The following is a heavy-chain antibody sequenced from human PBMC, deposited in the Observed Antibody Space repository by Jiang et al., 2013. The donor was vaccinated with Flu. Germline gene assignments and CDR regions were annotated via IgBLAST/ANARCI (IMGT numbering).Heavy chain of an antibody. D-gene: IGHD1-1*01. CDR3: ARDPGAYIDY. V-gene: IGHV3-48*02. CDR1: GFTFGHYS. CDR2: ISLNSITI. J-gene: IGHJ4*02. Sequence: QLLESGGGLIQPGGSLRLSCAGSGFTFGHYSMNWVRQTPGKGLEWISYISLNSITIYYADSVKGRFTISRDNAKNSLFLQMDSLRDEDTAVYYCARDPGAYIDYWGQGTLVTVSS.